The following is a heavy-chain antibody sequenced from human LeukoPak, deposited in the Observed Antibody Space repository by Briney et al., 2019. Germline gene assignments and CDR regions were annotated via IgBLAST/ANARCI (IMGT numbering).Heavy chain of an antibody. CDR2: ISAHNYNT. CDR3: ARVADYGSGSHLFDY. Sequence: ASVKVSCKASGYTFLNYDCTWVRQAPGQGLEWMGWISAHNYNTKYAQRFQGRVTMTADTSTTTAYMELRSLRSDDTAVYYCARVADYGSGSHLFDYWGQGTLVAVSS. J-gene: IGHJ4*02. D-gene: IGHD3-10*01. CDR1: GYTFLNYD. V-gene: IGHV1-18*01.